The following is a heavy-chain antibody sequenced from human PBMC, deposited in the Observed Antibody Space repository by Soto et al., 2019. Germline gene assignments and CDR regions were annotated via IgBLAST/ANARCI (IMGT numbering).Heavy chain of an antibody. J-gene: IGHJ4*02. CDR2: IRSKANSYAT. Sequence: EVQLVESGGGLVQPGGSLKLSCATSGFTFSGSAMHWVRQASGKGLEWVGRIRSKANSYATAYAASVKGRFTISRDDSKNTAYLQMNSLKTGDTAVYYCTRGTLDWGQGTLVNVSS. V-gene: IGHV3-73*02. D-gene: IGHD1-1*01. CDR3: TRGTLD. CDR1: GFTFSGSA.